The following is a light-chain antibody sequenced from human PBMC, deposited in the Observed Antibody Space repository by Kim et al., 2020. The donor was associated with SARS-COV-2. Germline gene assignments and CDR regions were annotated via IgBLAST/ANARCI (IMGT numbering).Light chain of an antibody. CDR1: SLRSYY. CDR3: NSRDSSGNHLDEV. J-gene: IGLJ2*01. Sequence: SSELTQDPAVSVALGQTVRITCQGDSLRSYYASWYQQKPGQAPVLVIYGKNNRPSGIPDRFSGSSSGNTASLTITGAQAEDEADYYCNSRDSSGNHLDEVFGGGTQLNVL. V-gene: IGLV3-19*01. CDR2: GKN.